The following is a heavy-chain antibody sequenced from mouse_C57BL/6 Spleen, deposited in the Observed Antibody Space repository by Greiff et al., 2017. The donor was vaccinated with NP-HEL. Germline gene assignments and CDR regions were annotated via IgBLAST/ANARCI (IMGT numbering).Heavy chain of an antibody. CDR1: GFTFSSYG. Sequence: EVMLVESGGDLVKPGGSLKLSCAASGFTFSSYGMSWVRQTPDKRLEWVATISSGGSYTYYPDSVKGRFTISRDNAKNTLYLQMSNLKSEDTAMYYCARRGYSNYNAMDYWGQGTSVTVSS. V-gene: IGHV5-6*02. CDR3: ARRGYSNYNAMDY. J-gene: IGHJ4*01. D-gene: IGHD2-5*01. CDR2: ISSGGSYT.